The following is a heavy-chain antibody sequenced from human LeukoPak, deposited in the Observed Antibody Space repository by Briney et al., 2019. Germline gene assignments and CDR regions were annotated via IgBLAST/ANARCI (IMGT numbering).Heavy chain of an antibody. D-gene: IGHD5-18*01. Sequence: ASVKVSCKASGGTFSSYAISWVRQAPGQGLEWIGGTIPIFGTANYAQKFQGRVTITTDESTSTAYMELSSLRSEDTAVYYCARARIPGYSYGLYYYYYYMDVWGKGTTVTVSS. CDR2: TIPIFGTA. CDR3: ARARIPGYSYGLYYYYYYMDV. J-gene: IGHJ6*03. CDR1: GGTFSSYA. V-gene: IGHV1-69*05.